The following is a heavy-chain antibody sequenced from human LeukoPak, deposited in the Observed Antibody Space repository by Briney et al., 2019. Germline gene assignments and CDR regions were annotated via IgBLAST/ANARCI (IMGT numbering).Heavy chain of an antibody. CDR2: ISSSSSYI. CDR3: ARDLSPLRVFDY. Sequence: GGSLRLSCAASGFTFSSYSMNWVRQAPGKGLEWVSSISSSSSYIYYADSVKGRFTISRDNAKNSLYLQMNSLRAEDTAVYYCARDLSPLRVFDYWGQGTLVTVSS. V-gene: IGHV3-21*01. J-gene: IGHJ4*02. CDR1: GFTFSSYS.